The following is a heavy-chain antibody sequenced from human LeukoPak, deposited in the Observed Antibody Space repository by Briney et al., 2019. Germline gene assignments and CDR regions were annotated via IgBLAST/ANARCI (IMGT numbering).Heavy chain of an antibody. V-gene: IGHV4-59*01. CDR2: IYYSGST. CDR1: GGSISSYY. D-gene: IGHD6-6*01. CDR3: AREVRVEYSRSVGRFRYFDY. Sequence: SETLSLTCTVSGGSISSYYWSWIRQPPGKGLEWIGYIYYSGSTNYNPSLKSRVTISVDTSKNQFSLKLSSVTAADTAVYYCAREVRVEYSRSVGRFRYFDYWGQGTLVTVSS. J-gene: IGHJ4*02.